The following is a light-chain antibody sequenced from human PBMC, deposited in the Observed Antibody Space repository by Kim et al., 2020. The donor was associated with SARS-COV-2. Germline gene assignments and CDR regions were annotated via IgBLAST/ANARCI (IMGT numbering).Light chain of an antibody. Sequence: ASVGERVTITCRASQAIRNDVGWYQQIPGKAPKVLIYAASNLQNGVTSRFSGSGTGTEFSLTISSLQPEDFATYYCLQEFSYPYTFGQGTKLEI. CDR2: AAS. J-gene: IGKJ2*01. V-gene: IGKV1-6*01. CDR3: LQEFSYPYT. CDR1: QAIRND.